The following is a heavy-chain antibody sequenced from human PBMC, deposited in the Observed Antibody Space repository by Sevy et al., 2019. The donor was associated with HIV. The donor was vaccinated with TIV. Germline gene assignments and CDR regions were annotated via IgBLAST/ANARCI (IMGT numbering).Heavy chain of an antibody. D-gene: IGHD2-15*01. Sequence: ASVKVSCKASGFTFASYDIYWVRQATGQGLEWMGWMNTNTGNTGFAQKFQGRVTMTRNTSITTAYMELSNLRSEDTAVYYCARLSRLYLRYGMDVWGQGTTVTDSS. J-gene: IGHJ6*02. CDR1: GFTFASYD. CDR2: MNTNTGNT. CDR3: ARLSRLYLRYGMDV. V-gene: IGHV1-8*02.